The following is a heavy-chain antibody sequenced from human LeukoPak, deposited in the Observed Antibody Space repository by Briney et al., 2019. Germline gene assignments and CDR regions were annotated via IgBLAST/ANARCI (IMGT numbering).Heavy chain of an antibody. CDR3: ARGNRWRWLQSTSLGY. V-gene: IGHV1-8*01. D-gene: IGHD5-24*01. CDR2: MNPNSGNA. CDR1: GYTFTSYD. J-gene: IGHJ4*02. Sequence: ASVKLSCNASGYTFTSYDINWVRHATGQGLEWMGWMNPNSGNAGYAQKFRGGVTMTSITYISTAYMELRRLRSEDTAVYFCARGNRWRWLQSTSLGYWVQGTLVTVSS.